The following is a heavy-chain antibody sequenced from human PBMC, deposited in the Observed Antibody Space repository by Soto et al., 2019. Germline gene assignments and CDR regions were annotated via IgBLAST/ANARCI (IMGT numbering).Heavy chain of an antibody. Sequence: GGSLRLSCADSGFTFSTYAINWVSQAPGKGLEWVSAISEGGYNTDYAESVRGRFTISRDNSKNTLYLQMNSLSAEDTAVYYCPQDHTVYSGYEYYYRIAVGRQGTTVAAAS. D-gene: IGHD5-12*01. CDR2: ISEGGYNT. CDR3: PQDHTVYSGYEYYYRIAV. J-gene: IGHJ6*02. V-gene: IGHV3-23*01. CDR1: GFTFSTYA.